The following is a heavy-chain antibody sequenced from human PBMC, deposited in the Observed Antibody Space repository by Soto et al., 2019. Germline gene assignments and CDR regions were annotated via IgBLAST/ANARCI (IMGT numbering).Heavy chain of an antibody. CDR3: SGREGLAKTSYSFAF. Sequence: PSETLSLTCTVSGGSISSYYWSWIRQPPGKGLEWIGNIYYSGSANYNPSLQTRVTISVDTSKNQFSLKLNSVTAADPAVDFCSGREGLAKTSYSFAFWGPGALVPVSS. D-gene: IGHD3-9*01. CDR2: IYYSGSA. V-gene: IGHV4-59*08. CDR1: GGSISSYY. J-gene: IGHJ4*02.